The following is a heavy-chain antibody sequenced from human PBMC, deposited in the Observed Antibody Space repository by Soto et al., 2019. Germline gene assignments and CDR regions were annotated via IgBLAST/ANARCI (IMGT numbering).Heavy chain of an antibody. V-gene: IGHV4-4*02. J-gene: IGHJ4*02. Sequence: QVQLQESGPGLVKPSGTLSLTCAVSGGSISSSNLWTWVRQPPGKGLEWIGEIYHSGSTNYNPSRKSRVTNSVDKSKNQFSLKVTSVTAADTAAYYCARSPRSIAAGGIDYWGQGILVTVSS. CDR3: ARSPRSIAAGGIDY. CDR1: GGSISSSNL. CDR2: IYHSGST. D-gene: IGHD6-13*01.